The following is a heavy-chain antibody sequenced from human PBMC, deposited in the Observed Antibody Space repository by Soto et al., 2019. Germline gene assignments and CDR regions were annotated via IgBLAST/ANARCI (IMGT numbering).Heavy chain of an antibody. Sequence: EVQLVESGGGLVQPGGSLRLSCSVSGLTFSTYCMNWVRQAPGKGLEWVSYISGTGNTIHYADSVKGRFTISRDNVKNSLFLQMNSLIDEDTAVYYCARDHPTAYVYDKRGFVWGRGTTVTVSS. CDR3: ARDHPTAYVYDKRGFV. CDR2: ISGTGNTI. CDR1: GLTFSTYC. D-gene: IGHD3-22*01. V-gene: IGHV3-48*02. J-gene: IGHJ6*02.